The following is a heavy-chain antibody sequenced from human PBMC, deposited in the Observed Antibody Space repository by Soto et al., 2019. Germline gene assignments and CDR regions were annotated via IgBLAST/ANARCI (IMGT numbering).Heavy chain of an antibody. Sequence: ASVKVSCKASGYTFTSYDINWVRQATGQGLEWMGWMNPNSGNTGYAQKFQGRVTMTRNTSKTIAYLQMNSLKTEDTGVYYCTRVSPDCSDGSCYPLNWGQGTLVTVSS. J-gene: IGHJ4*02. D-gene: IGHD2-15*01. CDR1: GYTFTSYD. V-gene: IGHV1-8*01. CDR3: TRVSPDCSDGSCYPLN. CDR2: MNPNSGNT.